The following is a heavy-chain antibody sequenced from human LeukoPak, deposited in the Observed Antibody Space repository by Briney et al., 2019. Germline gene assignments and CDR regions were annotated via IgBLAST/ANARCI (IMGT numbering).Heavy chain of an antibody. V-gene: IGHV1-18*01. CDR3: AEFTGSYNHDAFDI. CDR1: GYTFSSYG. D-gene: IGHD1-26*01. CDR2: ITTYNGNR. J-gene: IGHJ3*02. Sequence: GASVKVSCKASGYTFSSYGINWVRQAPGQGLEWMGWITTYNGNRNYAQKVQDRVTMTTDTSTSTAYMELRNLKSDDAAVYYCAEFTGSYNHDAFDIWGQGTMVTVSS.